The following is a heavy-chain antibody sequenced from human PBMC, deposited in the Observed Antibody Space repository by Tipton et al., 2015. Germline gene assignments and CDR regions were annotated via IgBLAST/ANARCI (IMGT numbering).Heavy chain of an antibody. CDR1: GGDFYRYT. CDR3: AGTAYGDYYGMNV. Sequence: QSGAEVKKPGSSVKVSCRASGGDFYRYTINWVRQAPGQGLEWVGGVITIFDTTTYAQKFQGRVTIIADESTTTSYMELRILTSNDTAMYFCAGTAYGDYYGMNVWGQGTTVTVSS. CDR2: VITIFDTT. D-gene: IGHD4-17*01. V-gene: IGHV1-69*01. J-gene: IGHJ6*02.